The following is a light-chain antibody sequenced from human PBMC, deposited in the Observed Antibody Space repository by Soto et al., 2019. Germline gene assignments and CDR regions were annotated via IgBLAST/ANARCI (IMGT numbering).Light chain of an antibody. CDR3: QQANTFPRT. CDR2: AAS. V-gene: IGKV1-12*01. Sequence: DIQMTQSPSSVSASVGERVTITCRASQAINNWLAWYQQKPGKAPKLLIFAASILQSGVPSSFSGSGSGTAFTLTISSLQPEDFATYYCQQANTFPRTFGQGTKVEIQ. CDR1: QAINNW. J-gene: IGKJ1*01.